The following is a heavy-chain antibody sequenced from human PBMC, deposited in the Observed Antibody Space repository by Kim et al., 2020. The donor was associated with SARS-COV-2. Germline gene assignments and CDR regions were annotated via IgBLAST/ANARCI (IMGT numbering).Heavy chain of an antibody. V-gene: IGHV4-59*13. J-gene: IGHJ6*02. CDR1: GGSISSYY. Sequence: SETLSLTCTVSGGSISSYYWSWIRQPPGKGLEWIGYIYYSGSTNYNPSLKSRVTISVDTSKNQFSLKLSSVTAADPAVYYCARDNYGMDVWGQGTTATVS. CDR3: ARDNYGMDV. CDR2: IYYSGST.